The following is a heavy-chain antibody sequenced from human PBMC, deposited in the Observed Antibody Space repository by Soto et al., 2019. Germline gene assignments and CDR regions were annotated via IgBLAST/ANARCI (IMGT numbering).Heavy chain of an antibody. Sequence: QVQLVQSGAEVKKPGASVKVSCKAYGYTFTNYYIHWVRQAPGQGLEWMGIINPSGGTISYAENFQGRLTVTRDTSTSTVYMELNSLRSDDTALYFCARDVRDYGGTSIHFRQTPDVFDIWGQGTMVTVSS. CDR1: GYTFTNYY. V-gene: IGHV1-46*01. D-gene: IGHD3-16*01. CDR2: INPSGGTI. J-gene: IGHJ3*02. CDR3: ARDVRDYGGTSIHFRQTPDVFDI.